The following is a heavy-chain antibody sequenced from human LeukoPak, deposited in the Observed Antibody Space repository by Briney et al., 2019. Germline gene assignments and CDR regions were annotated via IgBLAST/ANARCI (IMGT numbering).Heavy chain of an antibody. CDR2: INPNSGGT. V-gene: IGHV1-2*02. Sequence: ASVKVSCKASGYTFTGYYMHWVRQAPGQGLEWMGWINPNSGGTNYAQKFRGRVTMTTDTSTSTAYMELRSLRSDDTAVYYCARGSGTDFDYWGQGTLVTVSS. D-gene: IGHD1-26*01. CDR1: GYTFTGYY. CDR3: ARGSGTDFDY. J-gene: IGHJ4*02.